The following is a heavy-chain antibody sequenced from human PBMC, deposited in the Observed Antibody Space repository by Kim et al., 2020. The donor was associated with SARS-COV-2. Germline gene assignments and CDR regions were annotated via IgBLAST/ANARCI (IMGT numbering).Heavy chain of an antibody. CDR3: ARSGDSSSWHGGEFDY. J-gene: IGHJ4*02. CDR1: GGSISSYY. V-gene: IGHV4-59*13. D-gene: IGHD6-13*01. CDR2: IYYSGST. Sequence: SETLSLTCTVSGGSISSYYWSWIRQPPGKGLEWIGYIYYSGSTNYNPSLKSRVTISVDTSKNQFSLKLSSVTAADTAVYYCARSGDSSSWHGGEFDYWGQGTLVTVSS.